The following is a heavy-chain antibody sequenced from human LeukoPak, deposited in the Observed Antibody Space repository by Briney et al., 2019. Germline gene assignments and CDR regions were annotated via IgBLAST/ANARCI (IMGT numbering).Heavy chain of an antibody. Sequence: GGSLRLSCAASGFTFSSYAMHWVRQAPGKGLEWVAVISYGGSNKYYADSVKGRFTISRDNAKNSVYLQMNSLRVGDTAIYYCARIGYSSSCTDYWGQGTLVTVSS. CDR2: ISYGGSNK. J-gene: IGHJ4*02. CDR1: GFTFSSYA. D-gene: IGHD2-2*01. V-gene: IGHV3-30*04. CDR3: ARIGYSSSCTDY.